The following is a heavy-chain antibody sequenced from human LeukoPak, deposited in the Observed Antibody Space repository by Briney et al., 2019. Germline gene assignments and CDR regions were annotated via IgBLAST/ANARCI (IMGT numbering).Heavy chain of an antibody. D-gene: IGHD2-15*01. V-gene: IGHV4-4*07. J-gene: IGHJ6*03. Sequence: PSETLSLTCTVSGGSISSYYWSWIRQPAGKGLEWIGRIYTSGSTNYNPSLKSRVTMSVDTSKNQFSLKLSSVTAADTAVYCCARELVGQYCSGGSCYNFYYYYYMDVWGKGTTVTVSS. CDR1: GGSISSYY. CDR3: ARELVGQYCSGGSCYNFYYYYYMDV. CDR2: IYTSGST.